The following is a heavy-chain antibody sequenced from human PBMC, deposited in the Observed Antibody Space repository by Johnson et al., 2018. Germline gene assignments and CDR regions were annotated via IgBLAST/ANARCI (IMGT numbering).Heavy chain of an antibody. Sequence: VQLVESGGGLVKPGGFLRLSCLASGFNFSNYSMNWVRQAPGKGLEWLSSISSWSTSTWYAHSVKGPFTISRNNAKNSLYLQMNSRRGEDTAVYYCARGSGGYYGMDVWGQGTTVTVSS. CDR3: ARGSGGYYGMDV. V-gene: IGHV3-21*01. J-gene: IGHJ6*02. CDR2: ISSWSTST. CDR1: GFNFSNYS.